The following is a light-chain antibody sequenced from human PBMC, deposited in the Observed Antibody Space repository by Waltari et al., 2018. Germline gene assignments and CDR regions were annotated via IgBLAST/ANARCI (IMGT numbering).Light chain of an antibody. CDR3: QQYNNWPPWT. V-gene: IGKV3-15*01. Sequence: EVVMTQSPATLSVSPGEGATVSCRASQIVRPNVAWYQQTPGQAPRRLIYGASTRATGIPDRFSGSGSGTEFILTISSLQSEDFAVYYCQQYNNWPPWTFGQGTKVEIK. J-gene: IGKJ1*01. CDR2: GAS. CDR1: QIVRPN.